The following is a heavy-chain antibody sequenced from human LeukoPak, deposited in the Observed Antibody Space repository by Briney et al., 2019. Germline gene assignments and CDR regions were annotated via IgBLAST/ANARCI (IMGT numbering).Heavy chain of an antibody. Sequence: GGSLRLSCAASGFTFSNYAVHYVRQPPGKGLEWVATISYDGTNKYYGDSVQGRFTISRDSPQNTLYLQMNSLRSEDTAVYYCARDRSGWYRAISDCWGQGTLVTVSS. J-gene: IGHJ4*02. D-gene: IGHD6-19*01. V-gene: IGHV3-30-3*01. CDR2: ISYDGTNK. CDR3: ARDRSGWYRAISDC. CDR1: GFTFSNYA.